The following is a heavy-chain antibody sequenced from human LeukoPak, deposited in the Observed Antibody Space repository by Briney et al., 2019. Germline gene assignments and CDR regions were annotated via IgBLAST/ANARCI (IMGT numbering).Heavy chain of an antibody. CDR3: ARERAARRANHYYYYYMDV. J-gene: IGHJ6*03. V-gene: IGHV4-34*01. CDR2: INHSGST. CDR1: GGSFSGYY. D-gene: IGHD6-6*01. Sequence: SETLSLTCAVYGGSFSGYYWSWIRQPPGKGLEWIGEINHSGSTNYNPSLKSRVTISVDTSKNQFSLKLSSVTAADTAVYYCARERAARRANHYYYYYMDVWGKGTTATVSS.